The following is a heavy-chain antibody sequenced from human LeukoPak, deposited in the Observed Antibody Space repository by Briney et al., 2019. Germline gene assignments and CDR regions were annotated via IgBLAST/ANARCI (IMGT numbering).Heavy chain of an antibody. D-gene: IGHD3-10*01. V-gene: IGHV4-59*01. J-gene: IGHJ4*02. CDR1: GGSISSYY. Sequence: SETLSLTCPVSGGSISSYYWSWIRQPPGKGLEWIAYIYYSGSTNYNPSLKSRVTISVDTSKNQFSLKLSSVTAADTAVYYCATYPFRGDTQYFDYWGQGILVTVSS. CDR2: IYYSGST. CDR3: ATYPFRGDTQYFDY.